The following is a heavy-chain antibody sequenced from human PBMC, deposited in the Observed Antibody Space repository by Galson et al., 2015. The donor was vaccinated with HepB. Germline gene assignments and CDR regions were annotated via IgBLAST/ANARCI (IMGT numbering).Heavy chain of an antibody. CDR3: AKSKDSGWSYNAFDI. V-gene: IGHV3-23*01. D-gene: IGHD6-19*01. CDR2: ISGRGVTT. J-gene: IGHJ3*02. Sequence: PGKGLQWVATISGRGVTTFDADSVKGQFTISRDNSKNTLYLEMNNLRADDTAVYFCAKSKDSGWSYNAFDIWGQGTMVTVSS.